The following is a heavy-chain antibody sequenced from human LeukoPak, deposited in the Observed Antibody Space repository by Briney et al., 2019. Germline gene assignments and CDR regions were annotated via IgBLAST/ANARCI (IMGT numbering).Heavy chain of an antibody. J-gene: IGHJ5*02. D-gene: IGHD2-2*01. CDR3: ARALPNRYCSSTSCPPDP. Sequence: GASVKVSCKASGYTFTSYYMHWVRQAPGQGLEWMGWINPNSGGTNYAQKFQGRVTMTRDTSISTAYMELSRLRSDDTAAYYCARALPNRYCSSTSCPPDPWGQGTLVTVSS. CDR1: GYTFTSYY. CDR2: INPNSGGT. V-gene: IGHV1-2*02.